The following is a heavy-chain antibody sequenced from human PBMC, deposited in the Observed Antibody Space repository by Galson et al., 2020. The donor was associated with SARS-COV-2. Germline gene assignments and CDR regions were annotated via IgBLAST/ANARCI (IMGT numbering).Heavy chain of an antibody. CDR2: VRTRTDNYAT. V-gene: IGHV3-73*01. J-gene: IGHJ4*02. D-gene: IGHD3-9*01. CDR3: TSLDFEWFFDY. Sequence: GGSLRLSCAAFGFIFSGSDLHWVRQTSGKGLEWVGRVRTRTDNYATDYAASVKGRFIISRDDSDNRAYLQMNSLKTDDTAVYYCTSLDFEWFFDYWGQGTLVTVSS. CDR1: GFIFSGSD.